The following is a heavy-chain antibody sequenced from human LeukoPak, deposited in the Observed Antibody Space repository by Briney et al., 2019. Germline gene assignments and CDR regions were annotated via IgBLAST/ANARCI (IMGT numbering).Heavy chain of an antibody. V-gene: IGHV3-23*01. CDR1: GFIFTGYF. J-gene: IGHJ1*01. D-gene: IGHD6-6*01. Sequence: PGGSLRLSCAASGFIFTGYFMSWVRQAPGKGLEWVSIISGNADGTNYADSVKGRFTISRDNSKNTLYLQMSSLRAEDTAVYYCAKFLAVIAARDSLYFQHWGQGTLVTVSS. CDR2: ISGNADGT. CDR3: AKFLAVIAARDSLYFQH.